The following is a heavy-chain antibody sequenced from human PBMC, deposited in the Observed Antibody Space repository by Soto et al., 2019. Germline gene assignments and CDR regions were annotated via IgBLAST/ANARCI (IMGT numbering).Heavy chain of an antibody. V-gene: IGHV1-18*01. CDR3: ALDCASTSCYVGY. D-gene: IGHD2-2*01. CDR1: GYTFTRYG. Sequence: QVQLVQSGAEVKKPGASVKVSCKTSGYTFTRYGISWVRQAPGQGLEWMGWISGYNGKTNYAQKLQGRVTMTTDTSTSTAYMELRSLRSDDTALYYCALDCASTSCYVGYWGQGTRVTVSS. CDR2: ISGYNGKT. J-gene: IGHJ4*02.